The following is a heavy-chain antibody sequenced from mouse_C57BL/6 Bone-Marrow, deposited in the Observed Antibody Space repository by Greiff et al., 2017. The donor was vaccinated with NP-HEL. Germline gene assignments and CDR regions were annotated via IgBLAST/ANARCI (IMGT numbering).Heavy chain of an antibody. J-gene: IGHJ3*01. CDR3: AGSRESSGSFAY. CDR1: GYSFTDYY. D-gene: IGHD3-2*02. V-gene: IGHV1-39*01. CDR2: INPNYGNT. Sequence: EVQLQQSGPELVKPGASVKLSCKASGYSFTDYYMNWVKQSHGQSLEWIGVINPNYGNTSYNQKFKGKATLTVDQSSSTAYMQLTSLTSEDSAVYYCAGSRESSGSFAYWGQGTLVTVSA.